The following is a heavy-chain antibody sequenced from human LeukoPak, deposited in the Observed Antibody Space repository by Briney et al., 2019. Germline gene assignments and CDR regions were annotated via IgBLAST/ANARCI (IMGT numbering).Heavy chain of an antibody. J-gene: IGHJ4*02. D-gene: IGHD6-19*01. Sequence: SETLSLTCTVSGGSISSYFWSWIRQPPGKGLEWIGYIYYSGRNNYNPSLKSRVTISVDTSKNQFSLRLSSVTAADTAVYYCAREYSSGWYPYYFDYWGQGTLVTVSS. CDR2: IYYSGRN. V-gene: IGHV4-59*01. CDR3: AREYSSGWYPYYFDY. CDR1: GGSISSYF.